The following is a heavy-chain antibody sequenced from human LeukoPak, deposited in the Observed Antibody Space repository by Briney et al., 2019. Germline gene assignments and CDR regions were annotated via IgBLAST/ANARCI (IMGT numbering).Heavy chain of an antibody. Sequence: GGSLRLSCAASGFTFNSYSMHWVRQAPGKGLEWVTAISDDETYKFYADSVKGRFTISRDNSKNTLYLQMNSLRAEDTAVYYCAKEYSGSFSPFPSYFDYWGQGTLVTVSS. V-gene: IGHV3-30-3*01. CDR3: AKEYSGSFSPFPSYFDY. J-gene: IGHJ4*02. D-gene: IGHD1-26*01. CDR1: GFTFNSYS. CDR2: ISDDETYK.